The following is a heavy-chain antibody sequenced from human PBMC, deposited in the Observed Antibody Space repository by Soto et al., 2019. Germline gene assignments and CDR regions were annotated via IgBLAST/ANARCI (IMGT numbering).Heavy chain of an antibody. J-gene: IGHJ4*02. D-gene: IGHD6-19*01. CDR3: ARDSSGWTLFDY. CDR1: GFTFSSYA. V-gene: IGHV3-30-3*01. CDR2: ISYDGRNK. Sequence: QVQLVESGGGVVQPGRSLRLSCAASGFTFSSYAMHWVRQAPGKGLEWGAVISYDGRNKYYADSVKGRFTISRDNSKNTLYLQMTLLRAEDTAVYYCARDSSGWTLFDYWGQGTLVTVSS.